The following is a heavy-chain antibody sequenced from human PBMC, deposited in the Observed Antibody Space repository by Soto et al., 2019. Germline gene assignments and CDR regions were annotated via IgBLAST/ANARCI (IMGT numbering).Heavy chain of an antibody. V-gene: IGHV1-2*04. CDR3: ARDSYDYYGSGSYRPLGRYYYYGMDV. Sequence: GASVKVSCKASGYTFTGYYMHWVRQAPGQGLEWMGWINPNSGGTNYAQKFQGWVTMTRDTPISTAYMELSRLRSDDTAVYYRARDSYDYYGSGSYRPLGRYYYYGMDVWGKGTTVTVSS. D-gene: IGHD3-10*01. CDR2: INPNSGGT. CDR1: GYTFTGYY. J-gene: IGHJ6*01.